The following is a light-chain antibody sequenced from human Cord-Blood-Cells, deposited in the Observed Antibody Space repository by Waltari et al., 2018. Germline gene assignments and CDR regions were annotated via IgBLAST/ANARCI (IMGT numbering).Light chain of an antibody. CDR3: CSYAGSVV. CDR1: SSDVGSYNL. CDR2: EGS. V-gene: IGLV2-23*01. Sequence: SALIQPAPVSGSPGQSLTISCTRTSSDVGSYNLVSWYQQPPGKAPKLMIYEGSKRPSGVSNLFSGSKSGNTAPLTISGLQAEDEADYYCCSYAGSVVFGGGTKLTVL. J-gene: IGLJ2*01.